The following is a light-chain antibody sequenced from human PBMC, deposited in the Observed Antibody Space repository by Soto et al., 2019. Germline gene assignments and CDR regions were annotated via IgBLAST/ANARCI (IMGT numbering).Light chain of an antibody. CDR3: QQLNSYPT. J-gene: IGKJ5*01. CDR1: QSVSSSY. Sequence: LAQSPGTLFLSPGGRATPSCRASQSVSSSYLAWYQQKPGKAPKLLIYAASTLQSGVPSRFSGSGSGTEFTLTISSLQPEDFATYYCQQLNSYPTFGQGTRLEI. CDR2: AAS. V-gene: IGKV1-9*01.